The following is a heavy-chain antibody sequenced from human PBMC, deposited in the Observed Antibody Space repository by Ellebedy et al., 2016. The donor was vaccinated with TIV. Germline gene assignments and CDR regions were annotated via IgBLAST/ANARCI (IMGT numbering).Heavy chain of an antibody. D-gene: IGHD3-22*01. CDR1: GFTFSSYW. Sequence: GGSLRLSXAASGFTFSSYWMHWVRQAPGKGLVWVSRIKTDGSTINYADSVKGRFTISRDNAKNTVYLQMSSLRAEDTAVYYCARIITGQPFDAFDVWGQGTMVTVSS. CDR2: IKTDGSTI. V-gene: IGHV3-74*01. J-gene: IGHJ3*01. CDR3: ARIITGQPFDAFDV.